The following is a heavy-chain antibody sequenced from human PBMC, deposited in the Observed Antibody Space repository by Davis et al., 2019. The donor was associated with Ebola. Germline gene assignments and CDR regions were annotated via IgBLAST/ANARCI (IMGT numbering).Heavy chain of an antibody. Sequence: AASVKVSCKASGYTFTGYYMHWVRQAPGQGLEWMGRINPNSGGTNYAQKFQGRVTMTRDTSISTAYMELSSLRSEDTAVYYCARSFSSTFVGWFDPWGQGTLVTVSS. CDR2: INPNSGGT. D-gene: IGHD6-13*01. J-gene: IGHJ5*02. CDR1: GYTFTGYY. V-gene: IGHV1-2*06. CDR3: ARSFSSTFVGWFDP.